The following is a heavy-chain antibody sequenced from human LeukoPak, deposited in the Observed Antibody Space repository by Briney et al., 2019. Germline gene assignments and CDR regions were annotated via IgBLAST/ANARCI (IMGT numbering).Heavy chain of an antibody. CDR2: IYRSGST. D-gene: IGHD5-18*01. CDR1: GGSISSGSYY. Sequence: PSETLSLTCTVSGGSISSGSYYWSWIRQPAGKRLEWIGHIYRSGSTNYNPSLKSRVTISVDTSKNQFSLKLSSVTAADTAVYYCARHRRGGYTYVTNCFDPWGQGTLVTVSS. CDR3: ARHRRGGYTYVTNCFDP. V-gene: IGHV4-61*09. J-gene: IGHJ5*02.